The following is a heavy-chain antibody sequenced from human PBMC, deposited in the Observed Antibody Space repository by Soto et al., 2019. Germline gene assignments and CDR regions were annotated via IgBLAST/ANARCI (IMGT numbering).Heavy chain of an antibody. Sequence: QVQLVESGGGVVQPGGSLRLSCAVSGFTFSSYGMHWVRQAAGKGLEWVALTWYDGGNKYYADSVKGRFSISRDNSKNMLYLQMNSLRDEDTAVYYCVRASGYNGYDYVYYYGMDVWGQGTTVTVSS. V-gene: IGHV3-33*01. D-gene: IGHD5-12*01. J-gene: IGHJ6*02. CDR1: GFTFSSYG. CDR3: VRASGYNGYDYVYYYGMDV. CDR2: TWYDGGNK.